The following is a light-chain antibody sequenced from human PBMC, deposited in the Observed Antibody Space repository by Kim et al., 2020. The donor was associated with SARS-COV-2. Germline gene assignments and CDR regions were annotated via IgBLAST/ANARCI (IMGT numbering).Light chain of an antibody. CDR1: SSNIGSYT. V-gene: IGLV1-44*01. CDR3: AAWDDSLNPSYV. CDR2: PTN. J-gene: IGLJ1*01. Sequence: QRVTISCSGSSSNIGSYTVNWHQQRPGTAPRLLIYPTNERPSGVPDRFSGSKSGTSAALAISGLQSEDEADYYCAAWDDSLNPSYVFGTGTKVTVL.